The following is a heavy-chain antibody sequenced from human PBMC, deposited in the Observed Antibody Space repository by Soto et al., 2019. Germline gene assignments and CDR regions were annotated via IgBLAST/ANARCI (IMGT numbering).Heavy chain of an antibody. CDR3: ASSVRYYASSGYYYWSAFDI. CDR2: IIPIFGTA. Sequence: QVQLVQSGAEVKKPGSSVKVSCKASGGTFSSYAISWVRQAPGQGLEWMGGIIPIFGTANYAQKFRGRVTITADESTSTAYMELSSLRSEDTAVYYCASSVRYYASSGYYYWSAFDIWGQGTMVTVSS. J-gene: IGHJ3*02. V-gene: IGHV1-69*01. CDR1: GGTFSSYA. D-gene: IGHD3-22*01.